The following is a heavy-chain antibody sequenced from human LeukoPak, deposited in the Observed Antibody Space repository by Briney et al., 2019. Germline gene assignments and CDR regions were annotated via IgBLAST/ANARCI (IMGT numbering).Heavy chain of an antibody. CDR1: GFTFSSYG. J-gene: IGHJ6*02. Sequence: GRSLRLSCAASGFTFSSYGMHWVRQAPGKGLERVAVISYDGSNKYYADSVKGRFTISRDNSKNTLYLQMNSLRAEDTAVYYCAKDWYSSSWPYYYYYGMDVWGQGTTVTVSS. V-gene: IGHV3-30*18. CDR3: AKDWYSSSWPYYYYYGMDV. CDR2: ISYDGSNK. D-gene: IGHD6-13*01.